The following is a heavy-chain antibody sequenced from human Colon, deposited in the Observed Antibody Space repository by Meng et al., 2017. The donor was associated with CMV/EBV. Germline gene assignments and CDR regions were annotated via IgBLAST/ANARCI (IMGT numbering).Heavy chain of an antibody. CDR1: GFTFSSYW. CDR2: IKQDGSEK. D-gene: IGHD6-19*01. Sequence: LTCAASGFTFSSYWMSWVRQAPGKGLEWVANIKQDGSEKYYVDSVKGRFTISRDNAKNSLYLQMNSLRAEDTAVYYCARGGGDSSGWFDYWGQGTLVTVSS. CDR3: ARGGGDSSGWFDY. V-gene: IGHV3-7*01. J-gene: IGHJ4*02.